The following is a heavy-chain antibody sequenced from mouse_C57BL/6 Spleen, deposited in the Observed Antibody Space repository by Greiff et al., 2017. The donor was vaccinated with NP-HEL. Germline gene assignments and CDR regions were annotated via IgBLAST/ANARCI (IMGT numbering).Heavy chain of an antibody. CDR3: ARPQLGEGFAY. CDR1: GFTFSSYG. D-gene: IGHD4-1*02. Sequence: EVMLVESGGDLVKPGGSLKLSCAASGFTFSSYGMSWVRQTPDKRLEWVATISSGGSYTYYPDSVKGRFTISRDNAKNTLYLQMSSLKSEDTAMYYCARPQLGEGFAYWGQGTLVTVSA. CDR2: ISSGGSYT. J-gene: IGHJ3*01. V-gene: IGHV5-6*01.